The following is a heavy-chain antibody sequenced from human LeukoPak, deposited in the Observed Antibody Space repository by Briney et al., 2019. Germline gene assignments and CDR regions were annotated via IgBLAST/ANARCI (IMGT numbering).Heavy chain of an antibody. Sequence: PSETLSLTCTVSGGSISSYYWSWIRQPPGKGLEWIGYIYYSGSTNYNPSLKSRVTISVDTSKNQFSLKLSSVTAADTAVYYCANLVGYSYGPLYYFDYWGQGTLVTVSS. CDR2: IYYSGST. D-gene: IGHD5-18*01. V-gene: IGHV4-59*12. CDR3: ANLVGYSYGPLYYFDY. CDR1: GGSISSYY. J-gene: IGHJ4*02.